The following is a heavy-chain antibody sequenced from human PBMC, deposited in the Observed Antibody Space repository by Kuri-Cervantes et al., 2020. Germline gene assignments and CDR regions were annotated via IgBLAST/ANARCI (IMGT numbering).Heavy chain of an antibody. D-gene: IGHD1-26*01. CDR1: GYAFTGYY. CDR3: ARVAWQWEQDY. J-gene: IGHJ4*02. CDR2: INLNSGDT. V-gene: IGHV1-2*02. Sequence: ASVKVSCKASGYAFTGYYMHWVRQAPGQGLEWMGWINLNSGDTNYAQNFQGRVPMTRDTSISTAYMELSRLRSDDTAVYYCARVAWQWEQDYWGQGTLVTVSS.